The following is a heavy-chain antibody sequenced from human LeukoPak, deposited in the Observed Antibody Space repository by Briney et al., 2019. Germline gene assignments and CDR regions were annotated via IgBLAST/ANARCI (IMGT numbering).Heavy chain of an antibody. CDR1: GGTFSSYA. CDR2: IIPIFGTA. D-gene: IGHD3-3*01. CDR3: ARLGRFLEWGNWFDP. V-gene: IGHV1-69*13. J-gene: IGHJ5*02. Sequence: ASVKVSCKASGGTFSSYAISWVRQAPGQGLEWMGGIIPIFGTANYAQKFQGRVTITADESTSTAYMELSSLRSEDTAVYYCARLGRFLEWGNWFDPWGQGTLSPSPQ.